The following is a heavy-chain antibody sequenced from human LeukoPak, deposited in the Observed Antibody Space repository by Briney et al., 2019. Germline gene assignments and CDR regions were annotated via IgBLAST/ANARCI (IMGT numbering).Heavy chain of an antibody. CDR3: ARVDVDTAIPYYFDY. J-gene: IGHJ4*02. Sequence: SETLSLTCTVSGGSISSYYWSWIRQSPGKGLEWIGYIYYSGSTNYNPSLKSRVTISVDTSKNQFSLKLSSVTAADTAVYYCARVDVDTAIPYYFDYWGQGTLVTVSS. D-gene: IGHD5-18*01. CDR2: IYYSGST. V-gene: IGHV4-59*12. CDR1: GGSISSYY.